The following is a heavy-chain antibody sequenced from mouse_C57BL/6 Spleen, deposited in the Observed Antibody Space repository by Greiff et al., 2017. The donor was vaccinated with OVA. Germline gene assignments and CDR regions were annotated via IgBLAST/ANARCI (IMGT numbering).Heavy chain of an antibody. V-gene: IGHV1-82*01. Sequence: QVQLKQSGPELVKPGASVKISCKASGYAFSSSWMNWVKQRPGKGLEWIGRIYPGDGDTNYNGKFKGKATLTADKSSSTAYMQLSSLTSEDSAVYFCARASDSSGFGFDYWGQGTTLTVSS. CDR3: ARASDSSGFGFDY. CDR2: IYPGDGDT. D-gene: IGHD3-2*02. CDR1: GYAFSSSW. J-gene: IGHJ2*01.